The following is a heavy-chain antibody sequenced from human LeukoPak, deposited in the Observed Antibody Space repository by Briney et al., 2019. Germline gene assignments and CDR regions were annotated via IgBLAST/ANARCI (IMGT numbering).Heavy chain of an antibody. D-gene: IGHD2-2*01. CDR2: IIPIFGTA. Sequence: SVKVSCKASGGTFSSYAISWVRQAPGQGLEWMGGIIPIFGTANYAQKFQGRVTITTDESTSTAYMELSGLRSEDTAVYYCARGGTIDCSSTSCYYGFDPWGQGALVTVSS. J-gene: IGHJ5*02. CDR3: ARGGTIDCSSTSCYYGFDP. V-gene: IGHV1-69*05. CDR1: GGTFSSYA.